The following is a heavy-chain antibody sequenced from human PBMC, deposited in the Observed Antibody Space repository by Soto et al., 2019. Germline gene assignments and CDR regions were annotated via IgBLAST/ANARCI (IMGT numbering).Heavy chain of an antibody. Sequence: SETLSLTCAVYGGSFSGYYWSWIRQPPGEGLEWIGEVSHSGSTKYNPSLKSRVTISVDTSKNQFSLKLSSVTAADTAVYYCARGDILTGYQYWGQGALVTVSS. CDR2: VSHSGST. CDR1: GGSFSGYY. J-gene: IGHJ4*02. D-gene: IGHD3-9*01. CDR3: ARGDILTGYQY. V-gene: IGHV4-34*01.